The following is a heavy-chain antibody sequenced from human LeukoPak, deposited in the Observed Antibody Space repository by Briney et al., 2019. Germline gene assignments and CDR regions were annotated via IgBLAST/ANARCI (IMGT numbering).Heavy chain of an antibody. Sequence: GASVKVSCKASGGTFSSYAISWVRQAPGQGLEWMGGIIPIFGTANYAQKFQGRVTITTDESTSTAYMELSSLRSEDTAVYYCARSGLISSSWYYSYYYYYGMDVWGQGTTVTVSS. CDR1: GGTFSSYA. CDR3: ARSGLISSSWYYSYYYYYGMDV. V-gene: IGHV1-69*05. J-gene: IGHJ6*02. CDR2: IIPIFGTA. D-gene: IGHD6-13*01.